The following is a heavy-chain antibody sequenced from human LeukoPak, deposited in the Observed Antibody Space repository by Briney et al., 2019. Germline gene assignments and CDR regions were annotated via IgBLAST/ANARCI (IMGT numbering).Heavy chain of an antibody. CDR1: GCSISGYY. CDR2: IYYSGST. J-gene: IGHJ4*02. V-gene: IGHV4-59*01. Sequence: SETLSLTCTVSGCSISGYYWSWIRQPPGKGLDWIGYIYYSGSTNYNPSLKSRVTISEDTSKNQFSLNLSSVTAADTAVYYCARCGVIGRGCFFDYWGQGTLVTVSS. D-gene: IGHD6-19*01. CDR3: ARCGVIGRGCFFDY.